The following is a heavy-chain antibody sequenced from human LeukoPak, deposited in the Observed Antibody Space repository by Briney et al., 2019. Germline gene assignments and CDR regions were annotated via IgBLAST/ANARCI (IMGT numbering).Heavy chain of an antibody. V-gene: IGHV3-53*01. J-gene: IGHJ3*02. CDR2: IYSGGST. D-gene: IGHD6-13*01. Sequence: GGSLRLSCAASGFTVSSNYMSWVRQAPGKGLEWVSIIYSGGSTSHADSVKGRFTTSRDNSKNTLYLQMNSLRAEDTAVYYCARDHTEAAAGAVHAFDIWGQGTVVTVSS. CDR3: ARDHTEAAAGAVHAFDI. CDR1: GFTVSSNY.